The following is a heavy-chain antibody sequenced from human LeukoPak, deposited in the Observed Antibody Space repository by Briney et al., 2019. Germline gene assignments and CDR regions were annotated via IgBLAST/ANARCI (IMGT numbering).Heavy chain of an antibody. J-gene: IGHJ3*02. Sequence: SGTLSLTCAVSGGSISSSTWWSWVRQPPGKGLEWIGEIYDSGSTNYNPSLKSRVTISGDKSKNQFSLKLSSVTAADTAVYYCATPFSSSSAFDIWGQRTMVTVSS. D-gene: IGHD6-6*01. V-gene: IGHV4-4*02. CDR2: IYDSGST. CDR1: GGSISSSTW. CDR3: ATPFSSSSAFDI.